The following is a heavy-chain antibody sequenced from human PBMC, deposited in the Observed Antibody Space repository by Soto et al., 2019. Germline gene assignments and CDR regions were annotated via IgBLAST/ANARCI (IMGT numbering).Heavy chain of an antibody. D-gene: IGHD6-13*01. CDR3: ARTYSSSWSPFDY. V-gene: IGHV4-34*01. CDR2: INHSGST. Sequence: QVQLQQWGAGLLKPSETLSLTCAVYGGSFSGYYWSWIRQPPGKGLEWIGEINHSGSTNYNPSLKSRVTISVDKSKNQLSLKLSSVTAADTAVYYCARTYSSSWSPFDYWCQGTLVTVSS. CDR1: GGSFSGYY. J-gene: IGHJ4*02.